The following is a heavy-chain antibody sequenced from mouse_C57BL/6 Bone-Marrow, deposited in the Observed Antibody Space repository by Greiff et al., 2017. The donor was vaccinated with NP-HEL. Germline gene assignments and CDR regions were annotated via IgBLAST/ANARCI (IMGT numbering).Heavy chain of an antibody. Sequence: EVKLMESGGGLVKPGGSLKLSCAASGFTFSSYAMSWVRQTPEKRLEWVATISDGGSYTYYPDNVKGRFTISRDNAKNNLYLQMSHLKSEDTAMYYCARNPAYYYGSSGFAYWGQGTLVTVSA. J-gene: IGHJ3*01. CDR1: GFTFSSYA. V-gene: IGHV5-4*03. CDR2: ISDGGSYT. D-gene: IGHD1-1*01. CDR3: ARNPAYYYGSSGFAY.